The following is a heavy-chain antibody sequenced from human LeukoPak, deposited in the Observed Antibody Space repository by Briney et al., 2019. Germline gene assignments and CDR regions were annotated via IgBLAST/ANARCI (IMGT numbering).Heavy chain of an antibody. Sequence: ASVKVSCKASGYTFTSYGISWVRQAPGQGLEWMGWISAYNGNTNYAQKPQGRVTMTTDTSTSTAYMELRSLRSDGTAVYYCARTGGYSYGFYYYYYMDVWGKGTTVTVSS. CDR1: GYTFTSYG. D-gene: IGHD5-18*01. V-gene: IGHV1-18*01. J-gene: IGHJ6*03. CDR2: ISAYNGNT. CDR3: ARTGGYSYGFYYYYYMDV.